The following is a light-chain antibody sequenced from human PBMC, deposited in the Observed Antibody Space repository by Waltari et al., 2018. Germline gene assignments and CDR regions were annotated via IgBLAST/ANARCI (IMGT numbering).Light chain of an antibody. CDR2: DAS. CDR3: QQRRNWPPLT. CDR1: EDVSIY. Sequence: ETVLTQSPATLSLSPGERATLSCRASEDVSIYLAWYQQKPGQAPRLLIYDASNRATGIPARLSGSGSGTDFTLTISSLEPEDFALYYCQQRRNWPPLTFGGGTKVE. V-gene: IGKV3-11*01. J-gene: IGKJ4*01.